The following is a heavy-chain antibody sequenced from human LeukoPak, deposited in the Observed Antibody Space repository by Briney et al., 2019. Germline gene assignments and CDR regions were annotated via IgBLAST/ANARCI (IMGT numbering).Heavy chain of an antibody. Sequence: ASVKVSCKASGYTFTSYDTNWVRQATGQGLEWMGWMNPNSGNTGYAQKFQGRVTITRNTSISTAYMELSSLRSEDTAVYYCATAGGNPLGAFDTWGQGTMVTVSS. CDR3: ATAGGNPLGAFDT. CDR2: MNPNSGNT. D-gene: IGHD1-14*01. CDR1: GYTFTSYD. V-gene: IGHV1-8*03. J-gene: IGHJ3*02.